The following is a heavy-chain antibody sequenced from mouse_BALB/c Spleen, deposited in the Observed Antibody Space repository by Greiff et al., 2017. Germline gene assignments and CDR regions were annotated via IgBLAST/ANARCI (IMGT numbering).Heavy chain of an antibody. Sequence: QVQLQQSGPGLVQPSQSLSISCTASGFSLTSYGVHWVRQSPGKGLEWLGGIWSGGSTDYNAAFISRLSISKDNSKSQVFFKMNSLQANDTSIYYCDRNRYAMDYWGEGTSVTVSS. V-gene: IGHV2-2*02. CDR1: GFSLTSYG. J-gene: IGHJ4*01. CDR2: IWSGGST. CDR3: DRNRYAMDY.